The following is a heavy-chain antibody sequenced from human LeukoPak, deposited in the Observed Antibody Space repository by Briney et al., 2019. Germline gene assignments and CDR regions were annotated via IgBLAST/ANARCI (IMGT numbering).Heavy chain of an antibody. CDR2: IYPAGGT. J-gene: IGHJ4*02. Sequence: SGGSLRLSCAASGFSVSTIYMTWVRQAPGKGLEWVSLIYPAGGTYYADSVKGRFTISRDNSNNTLYLQMNSLRAEDTAVYYCARGGYSYGLDYWGQGTLVTVS. CDR1: GFSVSTIY. CDR3: ARGGYSYGLDY. V-gene: IGHV3-53*01. D-gene: IGHD5-18*01.